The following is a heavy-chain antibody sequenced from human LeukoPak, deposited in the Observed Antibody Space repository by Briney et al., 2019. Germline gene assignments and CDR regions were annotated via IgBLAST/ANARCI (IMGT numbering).Heavy chain of an antibody. Sequence: SETLSLTCTVSGYSISSGYYWGWIRQPPGKGLEWIGSIYHSGSTYYNPSLKSRVTISVDTSKNQFSLKLSSVTAADTAVYYCARDRRMTTVTTFDYWGQGTLVTVSS. CDR3: ARDRRMTTVTTFDY. CDR1: GYSISSGYY. CDR2: IYHSGST. D-gene: IGHD4-17*01. V-gene: IGHV4-38-2*02. J-gene: IGHJ4*02.